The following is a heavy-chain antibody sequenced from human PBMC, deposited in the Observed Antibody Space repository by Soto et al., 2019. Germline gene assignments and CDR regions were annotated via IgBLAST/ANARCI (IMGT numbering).Heavy chain of an antibody. CDR1: GGSVNSGSYY. V-gene: IGHV4-61*01. D-gene: IGHD5-18*01. J-gene: IGHJ4*02. Sequence: SETLSLTCNVSGGSVNSGSYYWTWVRQPPGKGLEWIGNIYNSGTTNYNPSLQNRVTISIDTSKNQYSLKLTSVTAADAALYYCARDIRGFSRALDYWGRGTPVTVSS. CDR3: ARDIRGFSRALDY. CDR2: IYNSGTT.